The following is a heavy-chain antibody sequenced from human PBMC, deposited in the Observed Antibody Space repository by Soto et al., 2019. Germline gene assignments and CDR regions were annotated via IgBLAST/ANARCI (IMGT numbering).Heavy chain of an antibody. CDR2: INAGNGNT. Sequence: ASVKVSCKASGYTFTSYAMHWVRQAPGQRLEWMGWINAGNGNTKYSQKFRGRVTITRDTSASTAYMELSSLRSEDTAVYYCARSPDSSGYYPRWYYYGMDVWGQGTTVTVSS. CDR3: ARSPDSSGYYPRWYYYGMDV. V-gene: IGHV1-3*01. D-gene: IGHD3-22*01. CDR1: GYTFTSYA. J-gene: IGHJ6*02.